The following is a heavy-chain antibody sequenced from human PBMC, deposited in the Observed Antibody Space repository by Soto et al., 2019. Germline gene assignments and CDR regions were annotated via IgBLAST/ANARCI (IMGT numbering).Heavy chain of an antibody. CDR2: IYYSGST. V-gene: IGHV4-61*05. J-gene: IGHJ5*02. CDR3: ARVPDR. D-gene: IGHD2-2*01. CDR1: GASISSNTYY. Sequence: SETLSLTCTVSGASISSNTYYWAWIRRPPGKGLEWIGYIYYSGSTYYNPSLKSRVTISVDRSKNQFSLKLSSVTAADTAVYYCARVPDRWGQGTLVTVSS.